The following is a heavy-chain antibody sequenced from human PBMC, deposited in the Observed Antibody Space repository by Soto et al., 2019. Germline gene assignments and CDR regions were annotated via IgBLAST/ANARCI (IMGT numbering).Heavy chain of an antibody. CDR2: IWYDGSNK. J-gene: IGHJ6*02. V-gene: IGHV3-33*01. CDR1: GFNFSSYG. Sequence: GGSLSLSCAASGFNFSSYGMHWVRQAPGKGLEWVAVIWYDGSNKYYADSVKGRFTISRDNSKNTLYLQMNSLRAEDTAVYYCARVRYYYYYGMDVWGQGTTVTVSS. CDR3: ARVRYYYYYGMDV.